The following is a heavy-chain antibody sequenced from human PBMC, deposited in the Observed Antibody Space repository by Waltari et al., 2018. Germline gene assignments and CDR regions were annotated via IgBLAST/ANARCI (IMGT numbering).Heavy chain of an antibody. J-gene: IGHJ2*01. D-gene: IGHD4-17*01. CDR1: GFTYSMYW. CDR2: SNSDGSST. CDR3: ARGARRTTVTTGWWYFDL. Sequence: EVQLVESGGGLVQPGGSLRLSCAASGFTYSMYWMHWVRQAPGKGLGWVSRSNSDGSSTSYADSVKGRFTSSKDNAKNTVYLQMSSRRAEDTAIYYCARGARRTTVTTGWWYFDLWGRGTLVTVSS. V-gene: IGHV3-74*01.